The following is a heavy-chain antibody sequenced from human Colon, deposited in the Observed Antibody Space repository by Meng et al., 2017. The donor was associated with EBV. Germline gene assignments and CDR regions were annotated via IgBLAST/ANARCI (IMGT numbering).Heavy chain of an antibody. V-gene: IGHV4-30-4*01. CDR1: GGSMSSGNYY. J-gene: IGHJ4*02. CDR2: IHHSGSA. CDR3: ASFDHIPRRNYFDY. Sequence: LQLQGSGPGLVEPSQTLTLPCTVCGGSMSSGNYYWSWSGQPPGKGLEWIGDIHHSGSAYYNPSLKSRVSISVDTSKNQFSLNLNSMTAADTAVYYCASFDHIPRRNYFDYWGQGTLVTVSS. D-gene: IGHD2-21*01.